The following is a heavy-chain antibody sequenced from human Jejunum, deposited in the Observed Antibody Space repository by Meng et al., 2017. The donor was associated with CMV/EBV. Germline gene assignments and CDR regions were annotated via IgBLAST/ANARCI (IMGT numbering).Heavy chain of an antibody. V-gene: IGHV5-51*01. CDR3: VRLSGEGYSLDNYGTDV. J-gene: IGHJ6*02. D-gene: IGHD1-1*01. CDR2: IYPDDSDT. Sequence: FSTFWVGWVRQMPGKGLESMGIIYPDDSDTRYSPSFQGQVTISADKSISTAYLQWTSLKASDTAMYYCVRLSGEGYSLDNYGTDVWGQGTTVTVSS. CDR1: FSTFW.